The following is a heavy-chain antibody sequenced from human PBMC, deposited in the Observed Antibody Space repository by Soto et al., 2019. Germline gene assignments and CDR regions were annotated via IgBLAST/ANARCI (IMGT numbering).Heavy chain of an antibody. Sequence: PGGSLSLSCAASGFPFSSYAMSWVRQAPGKELEWVSAISGSGGSTYYADSVKGRFTNSRDNSKNTLYLQMNSLRAEDTAVYYCAKVSGMITFGGAVVGYYYGMDVWGQGTTVTVSS. D-gene: IGHD3-16*01. CDR1: GFPFSSYA. CDR2: ISGSGGST. J-gene: IGHJ6*02. V-gene: IGHV3-23*01. CDR3: AKVSGMITFGGAVVGYYYGMDV.